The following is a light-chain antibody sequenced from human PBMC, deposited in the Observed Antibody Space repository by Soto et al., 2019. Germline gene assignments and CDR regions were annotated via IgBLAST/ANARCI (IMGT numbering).Light chain of an antibody. CDR3: QQFNNWPHP. Sequence: EIVLTQSPATLSVSPGERATLSCRASQSVNQKLGWYQQKPGQAPRLLIYVASYRATGIPARFSGSGSGTEYTHTISNLQAEDFAVYYCQQFNNWPHPFGQRTRLEIK. CDR2: VAS. CDR1: QSVNQK. V-gene: IGKV3-15*01. J-gene: IGKJ2*01.